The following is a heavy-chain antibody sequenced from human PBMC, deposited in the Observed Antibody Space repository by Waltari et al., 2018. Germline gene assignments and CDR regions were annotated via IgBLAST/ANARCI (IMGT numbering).Heavy chain of an antibody. CDR2: MNPNSGNT. CDR3: ARGGGTIFGASIDY. D-gene: IGHD3-3*01. V-gene: IGHV1-8*01. Sequence: QVQLVQSGAEVKKPGASVKVPCKASGYTFPSYDIHGVRQATGQGLEWMGWMNPNSGNTGYAQKFQGRVTMTRNTSISTAYMELSSLRSEDTAVYYCARGGGTIFGASIDYWGQGTLVTVSS. J-gene: IGHJ4*02. CDR1: GYTFPSYD.